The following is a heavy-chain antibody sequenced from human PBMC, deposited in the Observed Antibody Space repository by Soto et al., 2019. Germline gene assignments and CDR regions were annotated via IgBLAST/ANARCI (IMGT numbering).Heavy chain of an antibody. V-gene: IGHV1-2*02. J-gene: IGHJ6*02. D-gene: IGHD2-15*01. CDR1: GSTFTGYY. CDR2: INPNSGGT. Sequence: XSVKIFCRGSGSTFTGYYMNLVRQAPGQGLEWMGWINPNSGGTNYSQKFQVRVTMTRDTSISTAYMELSRLRSDDTAVYYCARDITGPVAAAYGMDVWGQGTTVTVSS. CDR3: ARDITGPVAAAYGMDV.